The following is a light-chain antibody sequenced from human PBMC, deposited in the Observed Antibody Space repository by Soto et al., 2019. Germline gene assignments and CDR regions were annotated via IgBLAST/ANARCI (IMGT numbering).Light chain of an antibody. CDR1: QGITNY. J-gene: IGKJ5*01. CDR2: AAS. CDR3: QKYNSAPQT. Sequence: DIQMTQSPSSLSASVGDRFAITCRASQGITNYLAWYQQGPGKIPKLLIYAASTLQSGVPSRFSGSGSGTDFTLTISSLQPEDVATYYCQKYNSAPQTFGQGTRLEIK. V-gene: IGKV1-27*01.